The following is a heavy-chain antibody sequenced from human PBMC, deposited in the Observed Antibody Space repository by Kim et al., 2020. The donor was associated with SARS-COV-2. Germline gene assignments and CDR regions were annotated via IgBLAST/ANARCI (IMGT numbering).Heavy chain of an antibody. J-gene: IGHJ6*02. V-gene: IGHV1-8*01. CDR2: MNPNSGNT. Sequence: ASVKVSCKASGYTFTSYDINWVRQATGQGLEWMGWMNPNSGNTGYAQKFQGRVTMTRNTSISTAYMELSSLRSEDTAVYYCASSRPYYYYYGMDVWGQGTTVTVSS. CDR3: ASSRPYYYYYGMDV. CDR1: GYTFTSYD.